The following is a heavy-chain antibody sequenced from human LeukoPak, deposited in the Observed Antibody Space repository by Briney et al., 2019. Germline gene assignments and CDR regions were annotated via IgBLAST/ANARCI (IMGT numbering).Heavy chain of an antibody. Sequence: GGSLRLSCAASRFTFSTYAMNWVRQAPGKGLEWVSSIGGSSSSISYADSAKGRFTISRDNAKNSLYLQMNSLRAEDTAVYYCAREGGYGVGEAFDIWGQGTMVTVSS. J-gene: IGHJ3*02. CDR3: AREGGYGVGEAFDI. CDR1: RFTFSTYA. V-gene: IGHV3-21*01. D-gene: IGHD4-17*01. CDR2: IGGSSSSI.